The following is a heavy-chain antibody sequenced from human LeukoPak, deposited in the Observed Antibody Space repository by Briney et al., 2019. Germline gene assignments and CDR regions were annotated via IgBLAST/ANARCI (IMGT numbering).Heavy chain of an antibody. Sequence: GGSLRLSCAASGFTFSSYAMHWVRQAPGKGLEWVAVISDDGRNKYYADSVKGRFTISRDNSKNTLYLQMNSLRVEDTAVYYCARWVTHYDSSGYYWGQGTLVTVSS. CDR2: ISDDGRNK. V-gene: IGHV3-30*01. CDR1: GFTFSSYA. J-gene: IGHJ4*02. CDR3: ARWVTHYDSSGYY. D-gene: IGHD3-22*01.